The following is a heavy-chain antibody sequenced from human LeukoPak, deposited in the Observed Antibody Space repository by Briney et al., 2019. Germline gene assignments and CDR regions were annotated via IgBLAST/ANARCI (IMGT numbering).Heavy chain of an antibody. Sequence: SVKVSCKASGGTFSSYAISWVRQAPGQGLEWMGGIIPIFGTANYAQKFQGRVTITTDESTSTAYMELSSLRSEDTAVYYCASGRDGYNNAFDIWGQGTMVTVSS. J-gene: IGHJ3*02. CDR1: GGTFSSYA. CDR2: IIPIFGTA. D-gene: IGHD5-24*01. V-gene: IGHV1-69*05. CDR3: ASGRDGYNNAFDI.